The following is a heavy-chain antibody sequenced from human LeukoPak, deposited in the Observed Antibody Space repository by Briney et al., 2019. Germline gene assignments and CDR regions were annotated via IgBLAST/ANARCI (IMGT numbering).Heavy chain of an antibody. D-gene: IGHD2-2*01. Sequence: GGSLRLSCAASGFTLSSYAMSWVHQAPGRGLEWVSAISAGGSSTYYPDSVKGRFTISRDTSKNTLYLEMNSLRAEDAAVFYCVKGSSSSRPYYFDSWGQGTLVTVSS. CDR3: VKGSSSSRPYYFDS. J-gene: IGHJ4*02. CDR2: ISAGGSST. V-gene: IGHV3-23*01. CDR1: GFTLSSYA.